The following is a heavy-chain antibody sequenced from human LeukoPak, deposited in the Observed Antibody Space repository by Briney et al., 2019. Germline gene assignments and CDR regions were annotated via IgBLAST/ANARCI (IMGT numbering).Heavy chain of an antibody. V-gene: IGHV3-23*01. CDR3: AKSGSGFLGGFDY. CDR1: GFTFSSYA. CDR2: IRDSGGST. D-gene: IGHD3-3*01. Sequence: GGSLRLSCAASGFTFSSYAMSWVRQAPGKGLEWVSVIRDSGGSTYYADSVEGRFTISRDNSKNTLYVQMNSPRAEDTAVYYCAKSGSGFLGGFDYWGQGTLVTVSS. J-gene: IGHJ4*02.